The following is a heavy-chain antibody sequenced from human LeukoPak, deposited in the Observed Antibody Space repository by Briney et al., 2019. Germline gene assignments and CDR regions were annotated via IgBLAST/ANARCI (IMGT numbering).Heavy chain of an antibody. CDR1: GFTFSSYS. J-gene: IGHJ4*02. D-gene: IGHD3-10*01. CDR3: ARSKAGGY. V-gene: IGHV3-48*04. Sequence: GGSLRLSCAASGFTFSSYSMNWVRQAPGKGLEWVSYISSSSSTIYYADSVKGRFTISRDNAKTSVYLQMNSLKVEDTAFYYCARSKAGGYWGQGTLVTVSS. CDR2: ISSSSSTI.